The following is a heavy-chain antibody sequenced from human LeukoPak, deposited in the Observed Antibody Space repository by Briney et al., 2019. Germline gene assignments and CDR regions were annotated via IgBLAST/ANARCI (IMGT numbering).Heavy chain of an antibody. J-gene: IGHJ6*02. V-gene: IGHV3-7*01. CDR3: ARDIPQYQLLPYYYYYYGMDV. CDR1: GFTLSDYY. Sequence: GGSLRLSCAASGFTLSDYYMSWVRQAPGKGLEWVANIKQDGSEKYYVDSVKGRFTISRDNAKNSLYLQMNSLRAEDTVVYYCARDIPQYQLLPYYYYYYGMDVWGQGTTVTVSS. CDR2: IKQDGSEK. D-gene: IGHD2-2*01.